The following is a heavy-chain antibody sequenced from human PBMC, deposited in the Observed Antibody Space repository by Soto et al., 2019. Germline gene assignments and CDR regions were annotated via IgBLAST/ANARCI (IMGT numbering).Heavy chain of an antibody. V-gene: IGHV1-8*01. Sequence: QVQLVLSGAEVKKPGASVKVSCKASGYTFTSYDINWVRQATGQGLEWMGWMNPNSGNTGYARKFQGRVTMTRNTSIGTAYMELSSLRSEDTAVYYCARGWRVAAAQVDYWGQGTLVTVSS. J-gene: IGHJ4*02. D-gene: IGHD6-13*01. CDR3: ARGWRVAAAQVDY. CDR1: GYTFTSYD. CDR2: MNPNSGNT.